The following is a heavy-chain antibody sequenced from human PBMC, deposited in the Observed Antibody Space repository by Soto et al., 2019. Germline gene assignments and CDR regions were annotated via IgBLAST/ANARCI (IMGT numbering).Heavy chain of an antibody. CDR1: GFTFDDYA. CDR3: AKAQRRDWNARE. J-gene: IGHJ4*02. D-gene: IGHD1-1*01. V-gene: IGHV3-9*01. CDR2: ISWNSGSI. Sequence: GGSLRLSCAASGFTFDDYAMHWVRQAPGKGLEWVSGISWNSGSIGYADSVKGRFTISRDNAKNSLYLQMNSLRAEDTALYYCAKAQRRDWNAREWGQGTLVTVSS.